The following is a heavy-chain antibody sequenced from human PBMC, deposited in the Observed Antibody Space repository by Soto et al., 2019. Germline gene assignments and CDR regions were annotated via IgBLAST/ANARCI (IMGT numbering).Heavy chain of an antibody. CDR1: GFTFSNAW. CDR3: TTDPENWNPEAFDI. CDR2: IKSKTDGGTT. D-gene: IGHD1-1*01. J-gene: IGHJ3*02. V-gene: IGHV3-15*01. Sequence: PGGSLRLSCAASGFTFSNAWMSWVRQAPGKGLEWVGRIKSKTDGGTTDYAAPVKGRFTISRDDSKNTLYLQMSSLKTEDTAVYYCTTDPENWNPEAFDIWGQGTMVTVSS.